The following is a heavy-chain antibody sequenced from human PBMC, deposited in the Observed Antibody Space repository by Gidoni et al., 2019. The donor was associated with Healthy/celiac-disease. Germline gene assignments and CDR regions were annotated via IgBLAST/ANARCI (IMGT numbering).Heavy chain of an antibody. V-gene: IGHV2-5*02. CDR3: AHSPAPHYPKISYYYYDSSGYDY. CDR2: IYWDDDK. D-gene: IGHD3-22*01. J-gene: IGHJ4*02. CDR1: GFSLSTSGVG. Sequence: QITLKESGPTLVKPTQTLTLTCTFSGFSLSTSGVGVGWIRQPPGKALEWLALIYWDDDKRYSPSLKSRLTITKDTSKNQVVLTMTNMDPVDTATYYCAHSPAPHYPKISYYYYDSSGYDYWGQGTLVTVSS.